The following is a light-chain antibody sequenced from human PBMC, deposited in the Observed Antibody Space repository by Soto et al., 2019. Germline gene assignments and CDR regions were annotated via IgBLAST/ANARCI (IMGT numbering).Light chain of an antibody. CDR2: EDN. CDR1: SSNIENNY. V-gene: IGLV1-51*02. J-gene: IGLJ1*01. Sequence: QSALTRPPSVSAAPGQRVTISCSGSSSNIENNYVSWYRQLPGTAPNLLIYEDNKRPSGIPDRFSGSKSGTSATLGITGLETGDEADYYCATWDSSLSGGVFGTGTKVTVL. CDR3: ATWDSSLSGGV.